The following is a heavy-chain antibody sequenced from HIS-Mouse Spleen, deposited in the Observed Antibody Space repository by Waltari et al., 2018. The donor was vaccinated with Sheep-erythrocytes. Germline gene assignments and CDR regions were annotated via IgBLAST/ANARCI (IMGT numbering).Heavy chain of an antibody. D-gene: IGHD3-10*01. CDR1: GCPIRSSSYH. CDR3: ARDYVPGIRGYFDY. J-gene: IGHJ4*02. CDR2: IYYSGST. V-gene: IGHV4-39*07. Sequence: QLQLQESCPGLVKPSETLSLTCTVSGCPIRSSSYHWGWIRQPPGKGLEWIGSIYYSGSTYYNPSLKSRVTISVDTSKNQFSLKLSSVTAADTAVYYCARDYVPGIRGYFDYWGQGTLVTVSS.